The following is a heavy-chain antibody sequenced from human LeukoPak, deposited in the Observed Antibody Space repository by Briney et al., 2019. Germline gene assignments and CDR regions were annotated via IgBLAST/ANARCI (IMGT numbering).Heavy chain of an antibody. J-gene: IGHJ6*02. CDR1: GFTFDDYA. Sequence: GGSLRLSCAASGFTFDDYAMHWVRQAPGKGLEWVSGISWNSGSIGYADSVKGRFTISRDNAKNSLYLQMNSLRAEDTAVYYCARRRCGGSCYVSEGYYGMDVWGQGTTVTVSS. V-gene: IGHV3-9*01. CDR3: ARRRCGGSCYVSEGYYGMDV. CDR2: ISWNSGSI. D-gene: IGHD2-15*01.